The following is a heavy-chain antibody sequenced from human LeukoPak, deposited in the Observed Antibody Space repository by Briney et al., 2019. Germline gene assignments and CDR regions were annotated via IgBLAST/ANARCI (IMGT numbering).Heavy chain of an antibody. CDR2: IHSGGTI. D-gene: IGHD6-19*01. CDR1: GFTVSSNY. CDR3: ARDLIGGWPFDY. Sequence: GGSLRLSCAASGFTVSSNYMSWLRQAPGKGLEWVSVIHSGGTIYYADSVKGRFTISRDNSKDTLYLQMNSLRADDTAVYYCARDLIGGWPFDYWGQGTLVTVSS. V-gene: IGHV3-66*01. J-gene: IGHJ4*02.